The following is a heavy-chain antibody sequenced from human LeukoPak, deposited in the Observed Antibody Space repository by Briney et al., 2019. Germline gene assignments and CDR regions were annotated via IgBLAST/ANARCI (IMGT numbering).Heavy chain of an antibody. CDR3: ARTTIAAAGTRFDP. CDR2: IKQDGSEK. CDR1: GFTFSSYW. J-gene: IGHJ5*02. D-gene: IGHD6-13*01. V-gene: IGHV3-7*01. Sequence: GGSLRLSCAASGFTFSSYWMSWVRQAPGKGLEWVANIKQDGSEKYYVDSVKGRFTISRDNARNSLYLQMNSLRAEDTAVYYCARTTIAAAGTRFDPWGQGTLVTVSS.